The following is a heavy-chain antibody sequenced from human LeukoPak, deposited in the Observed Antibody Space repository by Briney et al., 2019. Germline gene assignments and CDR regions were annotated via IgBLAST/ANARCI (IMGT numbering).Heavy chain of an antibody. Sequence: GGSLRLSCAASGFTFSSYTMNWVRQAPGKGLEWVSSISSTSSNIYYADPVKGRFTISRDNAKNSLYLQMNSLRAEDTAVYYCASARYSENWGQGTLVTVSS. CDR1: GFTFSSYT. J-gene: IGHJ4*02. CDR3: ASARYSEN. V-gene: IGHV3-21*01. D-gene: IGHD1-26*01. CDR2: ISSTSSNI.